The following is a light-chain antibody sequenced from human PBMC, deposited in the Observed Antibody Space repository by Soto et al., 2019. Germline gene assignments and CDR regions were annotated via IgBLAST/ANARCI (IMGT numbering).Light chain of an antibody. CDR3: QQCSHWPPT. Sequence: EIVLTQSPATLSLSPGEGATLSCRASQSVSSYLAWYQQKPGQAPRLLIYDASNRAPGLPARFSGSGSGTAVTRPISRLLPEDCAVHYCQQCSHWPPTFGGGTKVEIK. CDR1: QSVSSY. J-gene: IGKJ4*01. V-gene: IGKV3-11*01. CDR2: DAS.